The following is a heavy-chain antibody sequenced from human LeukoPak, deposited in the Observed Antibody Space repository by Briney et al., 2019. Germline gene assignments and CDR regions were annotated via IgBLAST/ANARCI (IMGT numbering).Heavy chain of an antibody. CDR1: GFTFSSYW. D-gene: IGHD2-2*02. V-gene: IGHV3-74*01. Sequence: GGSLRLSCVASGFTFSSYWMHWVRQAPGKGLVWVSRINSDGSSTSYADSVKGRFTISRDNAKNTLYLQMNSLRAEDTAVYYCARDQYTQALFDYWGQGTLVTVSS. CDR2: INSDGSST. CDR3: ARDQYTQALFDY. J-gene: IGHJ4*02.